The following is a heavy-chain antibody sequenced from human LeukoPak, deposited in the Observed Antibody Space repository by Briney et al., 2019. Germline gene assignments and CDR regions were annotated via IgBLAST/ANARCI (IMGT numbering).Heavy chain of an antibody. CDR2: IYYSGST. CDR3: ARDYGYYEPHGAFDI. CDR1: GGSISSGDYY. J-gene: IGHJ3*02. Sequence: SQTLSLTCTVSGGSISSGDYYWSWIRQPPGKGLEWIGYIYYSGSTYYNPSLKSRVTISVDTSKNQFSLKLSSVTAADTAVYYCARDYGYYEPHGAFDIWGQGTMVTVSS. V-gene: IGHV4-30-4*01. D-gene: IGHD4-17*01.